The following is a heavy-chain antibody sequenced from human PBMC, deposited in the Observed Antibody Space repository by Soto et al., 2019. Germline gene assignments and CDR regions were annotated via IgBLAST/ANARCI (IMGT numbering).Heavy chain of an antibody. CDR3: ARVDYSNYFR. CDR2: ISYDGSNK. V-gene: IGHV3-30-3*01. D-gene: IGHD4-4*01. Sequence: GGSLRLSCAASGFTFSSYAMHWVRQAPGKGLEWVAVISYDGSNKYYADSVKGRFTISRDNSKNTLYLQMNSLRAEDTAVYYCARVDYSNYFRWGQGTLATVSS. J-gene: IGHJ4*02. CDR1: GFTFSSYA.